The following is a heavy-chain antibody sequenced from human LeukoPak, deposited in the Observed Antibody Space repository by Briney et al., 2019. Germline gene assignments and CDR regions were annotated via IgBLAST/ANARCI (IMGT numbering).Heavy chain of an antibody. CDR3: ARYAVVMPGNWFDP. J-gene: IGHJ5*02. CDR1: GGSFSGYY. D-gene: IGHD4-23*01. V-gene: IGHV4-34*01. CDR2: INHSGST. Sequence: SETLSLTCAVYGGSFSGYYWSWIRQPPGKGLEWIGEINHSGSTNYNPSLKSRVTISVDTSKNQFSLKLSSVTAADTAVYYCARYAVVMPGNWFDPWGQGTLVTVSS.